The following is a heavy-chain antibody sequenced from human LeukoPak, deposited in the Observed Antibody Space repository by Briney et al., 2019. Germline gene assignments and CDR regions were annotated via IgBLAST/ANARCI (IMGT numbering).Heavy chain of an antibody. D-gene: IGHD3-3*01. CDR2: IYTSGST. CDR3: ASSAFLEGRGSRFFFDY. V-gene: IGHV4-4*07. CDR1: GGSTSSYY. J-gene: IGHJ4*02. Sequence: SETLSLTCTVPGGSTSSYYWSWIRQPAGKGLEWIGRIYTSGSTNYNPSLKSRVTMSVETSKNQFSLKLISVTAADTAVYCFASSAFLEGRGSRFFFDYWGQGTLVTVSS.